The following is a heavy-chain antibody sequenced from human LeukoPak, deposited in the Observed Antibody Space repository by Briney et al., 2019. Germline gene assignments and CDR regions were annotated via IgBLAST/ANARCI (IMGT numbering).Heavy chain of an antibody. Sequence: GGSLRLSCAASGFTFSDCYMSWIRQAPGKGLEWVSYISSSGSTIYYADSVKGRFTISRDNAKNSLYLQMNSLRAEDTAVYHCAREEGGYCTNGVCYVRLKAFDIWGQGTMVTVSS. V-gene: IGHV3-11*04. CDR2: ISSSGSTI. CDR1: GFTFSDCY. CDR3: AREEGGYCTNGVCYVRLKAFDI. J-gene: IGHJ3*02. D-gene: IGHD2-8*01.